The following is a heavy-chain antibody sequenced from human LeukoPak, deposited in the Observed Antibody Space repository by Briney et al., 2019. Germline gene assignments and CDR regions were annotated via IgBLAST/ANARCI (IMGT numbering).Heavy chain of an antibody. CDR3: ARVHRCPNGVCQDYYCYMDV. CDR2: INHSGST. V-gene: IGHV4-34*01. CDR1: GGSFSGYY. Sequence: PSETLSLTCAVYGGSFSGYYWSWIRQPPGKGLEWIGEINHSGSTNYNPSLKSRVTISVDTSKNQFSLKLSSVTAADTAVYYCARVHRCPNGVCQDYYCYMDVWGKGTTVTVSS. J-gene: IGHJ6*03. D-gene: IGHD2-8*01.